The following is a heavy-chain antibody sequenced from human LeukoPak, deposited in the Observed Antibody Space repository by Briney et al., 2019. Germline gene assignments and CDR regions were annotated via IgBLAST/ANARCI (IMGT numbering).Heavy chain of an antibody. Sequence: GASVKVSCKASGYIFTSYDINWVRQATGQGLEWMGWMNPNSGDTGYAQTFLGRVTLTRDTSISTAYMELSSLRSEDTAVYYCARGPDYDLLTGYPDYYYYSMDVWGKGTTVTVSS. CDR2: MNPNSGDT. D-gene: IGHD3-9*01. V-gene: IGHV1-8*01. J-gene: IGHJ6*03. CDR1: GYIFTSYD. CDR3: ARGPDYDLLTGYPDYYYYSMDV.